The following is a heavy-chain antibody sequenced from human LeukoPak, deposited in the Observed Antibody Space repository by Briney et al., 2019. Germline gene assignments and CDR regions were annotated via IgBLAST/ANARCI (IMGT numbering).Heavy chain of an antibody. J-gene: IGHJ4*02. CDR3: ARVEYGSGPGTFDY. CDR2: ISSSSSYI. V-gene: IGHV3-21*01. CDR1: GFTFSSYS. Sequence: GGSLRLSCAASGFTFSSYSMNWVRQAPGKGLEWVSSISSSSSYIYYADSVKGRFTISRDNAKNSLYVQMNSLRAEDTAVYYCARVEYGSGPGTFDYWGQGTLVTVSS. D-gene: IGHD3-10*01.